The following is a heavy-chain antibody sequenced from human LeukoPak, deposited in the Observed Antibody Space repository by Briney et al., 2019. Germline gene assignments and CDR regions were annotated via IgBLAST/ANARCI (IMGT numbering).Heavy chain of an antibody. CDR1: GYSFTSYW. Sequence: GESLKISCKGSGYSFTSYWIGWVRQMPGKGLEWMGIIYPGDSDTRYSPSFQGQVTISADKSISTPYLQWSSLKASDTAMYYCARLGTYDILTGYLGAFDIWGQGTMVTVSS. D-gene: IGHD3-9*01. CDR3: ARLGTYDILTGYLGAFDI. CDR2: IYPGDSDT. J-gene: IGHJ3*02. V-gene: IGHV5-51*01.